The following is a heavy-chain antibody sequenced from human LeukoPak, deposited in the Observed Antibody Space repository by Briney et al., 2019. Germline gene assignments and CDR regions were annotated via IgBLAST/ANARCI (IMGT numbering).Heavy chain of an antibody. J-gene: IGHJ6*02. CDR3: AKTPGDYYYYYYYVMDV. D-gene: IGHD4-17*01. CDR2: IRYDGSNK. V-gene: IGHV3-30*02. Sequence: PGGSLRLSCAASGFTFSSYGMHWVRQAPGKGLEWVAFIRYDGSNKYYADSVKGRFTISRDNSKNTLYLQMNGLRAEDTAVYYCAKTPGDYYYYYYYVMDVWGQGTTVTVSS. CDR1: GFTFSSYG.